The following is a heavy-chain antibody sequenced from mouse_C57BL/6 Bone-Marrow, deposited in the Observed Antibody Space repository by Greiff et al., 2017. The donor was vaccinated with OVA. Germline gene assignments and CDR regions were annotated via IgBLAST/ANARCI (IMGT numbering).Heavy chain of an antibody. CDR2: IRSKSNNYAT. J-gene: IGHJ1*03. V-gene: IGHV10-1*01. Sequence: DVMLVESGGGLVQPKGSLKLSCAASGFSFNTYAMNWVRQAPGKGLEWVARIRSKSNNYATYYADSVKDRFTISRDDSESMLYLQMNNLKTEDTAMYYCVRGFTTVVRRYFDVWGTGTTVTVSS. D-gene: IGHD1-1*01. CDR3: VRGFTTVVRRYFDV. CDR1: GFSFNTYA.